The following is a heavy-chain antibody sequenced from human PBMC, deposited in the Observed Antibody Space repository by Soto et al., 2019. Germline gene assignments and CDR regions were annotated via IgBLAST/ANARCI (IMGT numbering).Heavy chain of an antibody. CDR2: ISYDGSNK. CDR1: GFTFSSYG. CDR3: AKVAWGWNYGFDY. V-gene: IGHV3-30*18. Sequence: QVQLVESGGGVVQPGRSLRLSCAASGFTFSSYGMHWVRQAPGKGLEWVAVISYDGSNKYYADSVKGRFTISRDNSKNTLYLQMNSLRAEDTSVYYCAKVAWGWNYGFDYWGQGTLVTVSS. D-gene: IGHD1-7*01. J-gene: IGHJ4*02.